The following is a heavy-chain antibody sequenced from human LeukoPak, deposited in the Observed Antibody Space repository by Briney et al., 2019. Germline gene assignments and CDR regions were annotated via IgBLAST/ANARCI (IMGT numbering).Heavy chain of an antibody. V-gene: IGHV4-34*01. Sequence: SETPSLTCAVYGGSFSGYYWSWIRQPPGKGLEWIGEINHSGSTNYNPSLKSRVTISVDTSKNQFSLKLSSVTAADTAAYYCARDGYSYGYVDYWGQGTLVTVSS. D-gene: IGHD5-18*01. CDR3: ARDGYSYGYVDY. J-gene: IGHJ4*02. CDR1: GGSFSGYY. CDR2: INHSGST.